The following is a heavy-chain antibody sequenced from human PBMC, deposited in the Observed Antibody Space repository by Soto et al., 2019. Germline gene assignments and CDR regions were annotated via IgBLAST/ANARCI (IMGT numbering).Heavy chain of an antibody. CDR1: GGTFSSYT. CDR3: ARGVATESLFDY. V-gene: IGHV1-69*02. J-gene: IGHJ4*02. D-gene: IGHD5-12*01. CDR2: IIPILGIA. Sequence: QVQLVQSGAEVKKPGSSVKVSCKASGGTFSSYTISWVRQAPGQGLEWMGRIIPILGIANYAQKLQGRVTITADKSTSTADMELSSLRSEDTAVYYCARGVATESLFDYWGQGTLVTVSS.